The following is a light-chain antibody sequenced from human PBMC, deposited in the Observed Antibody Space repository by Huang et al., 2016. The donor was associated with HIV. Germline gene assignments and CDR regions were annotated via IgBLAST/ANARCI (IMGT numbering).Light chain of an antibody. CDR2: AAS. CDR3: QQYAGSPWT. Sequence: EIVLTQSPGTLSLSPGERATHSCRASQSISADYLAWYQQKPGQAPRLLIYAASSTATGIPDRFSGSGSGTDFTLTIDRLEPEDFAVYFCQQYAGSPWTFGQGTKVEIK. J-gene: IGKJ1*01. CDR1: QSISADY. V-gene: IGKV3-20*01.